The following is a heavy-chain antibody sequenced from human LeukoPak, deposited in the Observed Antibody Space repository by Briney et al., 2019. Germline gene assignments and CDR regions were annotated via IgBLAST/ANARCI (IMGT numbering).Heavy chain of an antibody. J-gene: IGHJ3*02. V-gene: IGHV4-39*01. CDR2: IYYSGST. D-gene: IGHD3-22*01. CDR1: GGSISSSSYY. CDR3: AGGAYDSSGYEAFDI. Sequence: PSETLSLTCTVSGGSISSSSYYWGWIRQPPGKGLEWIGSIYYSGSTYYNPSLKSRVTISVDPSKNQFSLKRSSVTAADTAVYYCAGGAYDSSGYEAFDIWGQGTMVTVSS.